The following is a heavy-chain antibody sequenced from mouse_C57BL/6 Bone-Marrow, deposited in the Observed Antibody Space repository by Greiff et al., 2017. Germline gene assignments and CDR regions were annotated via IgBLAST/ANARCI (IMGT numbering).Heavy chain of an antibody. D-gene: IGHD3-2*02. CDR2: INPYNGGT. CDR3: AREDSSGFYYFDY. Sequence: EVKLQQSGPVLVKPGASVKMSCKASGYTFTDYYMNWVKQSHGKSLEWIGVINPYNGGTSYNQKFKGKATLTVDKSSSTAYMELNSLTSEDSAVYYCAREDSSGFYYFDYWGQGTTLTVSS. J-gene: IGHJ2*01. CDR1: GYTFTDYY. V-gene: IGHV1-19*01.